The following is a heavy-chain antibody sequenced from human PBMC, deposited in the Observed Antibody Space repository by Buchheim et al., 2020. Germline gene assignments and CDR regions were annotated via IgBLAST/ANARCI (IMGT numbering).Heavy chain of an antibody. CDR1: GGSVRSYSDY. D-gene: IGHD2-2*01. V-gene: IGHV4-39*01. Sequence: LQLQESGPGLVKPSETLSLTCTVSGGSVRSYSDYWGWIRQPPGKGLEWIATIYYSGSTSYHPSLKSRVTISVDTSKNHFSLKLSSVTAADTAIYYCATSISSPQDWFDPWGQGTL. CDR2: IYYSGST. CDR3: ATSISSPQDWFDP. J-gene: IGHJ5*02.